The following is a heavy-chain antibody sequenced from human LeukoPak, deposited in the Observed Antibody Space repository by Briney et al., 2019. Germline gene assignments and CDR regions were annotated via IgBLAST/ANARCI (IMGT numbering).Heavy chain of an antibody. J-gene: IGHJ6*03. CDR3: ARGRTYVSHYYFDV. D-gene: IGHD3-16*01. CDR2: ISHEGDS. CDR1: GVSLRGYY. Sequence: SETLSLTCAVYGVSLRGYYWSWIRQSPEKGLEWIGEISHEGDSIYNPSLKSRLTLSVDMSKNQFSLKLRSVTAADTAVYYCARGRTYVSHYYFDVWGKGTTVIVSS. V-gene: IGHV4-34*01.